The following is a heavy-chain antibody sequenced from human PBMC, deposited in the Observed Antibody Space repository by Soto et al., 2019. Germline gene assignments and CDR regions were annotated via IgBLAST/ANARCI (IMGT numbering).Heavy chain of an antibody. J-gene: IGHJ6*02. CDR3: ARVQFYYDSSGYYAVMYGMDV. CDR1: GYTFTSYD. V-gene: IGHV1-8*01. CDR2: MNPNSGNT. Sequence: ASVKVSCKASGYTFTSYDINWVRQATGQGLEWMGWMNPNSGNTGYAQKFQSRVTMTRNTSISTAYMELSSLRSEDTAVYYCARVQFYYDSSGYYAVMYGMDVWGQGTTVTV. D-gene: IGHD3-22*01.